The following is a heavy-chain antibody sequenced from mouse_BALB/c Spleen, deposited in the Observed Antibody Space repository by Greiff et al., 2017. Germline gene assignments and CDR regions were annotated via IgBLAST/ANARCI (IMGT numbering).Heavy chain of an antibody. Sequence: QVQLQQPGAELVKPGTSVKLSCKASGYNFTSYWINWVKLRPGQGLEWIGDIYPGSGSTNYNEKFKSKATLTVDTSSSTAYMQLSSLASEDSALYDCARWGLRSWFAYWGQGTLVTVSA. CDR2: IYPGSGST. CDR1: GYNFTSYW. CDR3: ARWGLRSWFAY. J-gene: IGHJ3*01. V-gene: IGHV1-55*01. D-gene: IGHD2-4*01.